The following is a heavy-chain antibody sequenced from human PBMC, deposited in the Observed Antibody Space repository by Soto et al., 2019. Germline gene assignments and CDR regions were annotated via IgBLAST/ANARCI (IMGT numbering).Heavy chain of an antibody. Sequence: GGSLRLSCAASGFTFSKYRMNWVRQAPGKGLEWVSYLSSSSSSKFYADSVKDRFTISRDNAKSLLYLQMNSLRAEDTAVYYCAKDVLRFLEWLAFYGVVVWGQGTTVTVPS. V-gene: IGHV3-21*06. CDR1: GFTFSKYR. D-gene: IGHD3-3*01. J-gene: IGHJ6*02. CDR2: LSSSSSSK. CDR3: AKDVLRFLEWLAFYGVVV.